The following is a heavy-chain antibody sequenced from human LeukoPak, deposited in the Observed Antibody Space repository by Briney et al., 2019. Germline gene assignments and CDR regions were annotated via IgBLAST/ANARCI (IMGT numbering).Heavy chain of an antibody. CDR1: GFTFTSYS. Sequence: GGSLRLSCAASGFTFTSYSMSWVRQAPGKGLEWVSVISANGGDTFYADSVKGRFTISRDNYKNTLYLQMNSLRVEDTAVYYCAKDTPTTGYHLDSWGQGTLVTVSS. D-gene: IGHD1-1*01. J-gene: IGHJ4*02. V-gene: IGHV3-23*01. CDR2: ISANGGDT. CDR3: AKDTPTTGYHLDS.